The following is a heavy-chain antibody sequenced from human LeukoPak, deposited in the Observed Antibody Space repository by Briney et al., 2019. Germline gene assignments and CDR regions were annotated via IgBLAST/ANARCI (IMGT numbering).Heavy chain of an antibody. CDR1: GGSISSSSYY. V-gene: IGHV4-61*01. CDR2: IYYSGST. J-gene: IGHJ3*02. CDR3: ARESYDILTGPGAFDI. Sequence: PSETLSLTCTVSGGSISSSSYYWGWIRQPPEKGLEWIGYIYYSGSTNYNPSLKSRVTISVDTSKNQFSLKLSSVTAAGTAVYYCARESYDILTGPGAFDIWGQGTMVTVSS. D-gene: IGHD3-9*01.